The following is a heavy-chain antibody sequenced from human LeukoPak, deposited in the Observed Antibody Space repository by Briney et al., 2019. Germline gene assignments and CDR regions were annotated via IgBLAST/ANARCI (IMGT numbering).Heavy chain of an antibody. J-gene: IGHJ4*02. D-gene: IGHD3-3*01. CDR2: ISSSSSTI. Sequence: GGSLRLSCAASGFTFSSYSMNWVRQAPGKGLEWVSYISSSSSTIYYADSVKGRFTISRDNAKNSLFLQMNSLRAEDTAVHYCAREVFWSGYFANLHFDYWGRGTLVTVSS. CDR3: AREVFWSGYFANLHFDY. CDR1: GFTFSSYS. V-gene: IGHV3-48*04.